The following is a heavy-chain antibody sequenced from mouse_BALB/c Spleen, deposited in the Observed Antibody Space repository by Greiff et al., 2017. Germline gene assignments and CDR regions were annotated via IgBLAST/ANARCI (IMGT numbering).Heavy chain of an antibody. V-gene: IGHV5-17*02. Sequence: EVKVEESGGGLVQPGGSRKLSCAASGFTFSSFGMHWVRQAPEKGLEWVAYISSGSSTIYYADTVKGRFTISRDNPKNTLFLQMTSLRSEDTAMYYCARSHGPYAMDYWGQGTSVTVSS. J-gene: IGHJ4*01. CDR2: ISSGSSTI. CDR1: GFTFSSFG. CDR3: ARSHGPYAMDY. D-gene: IGHD1-1*02.